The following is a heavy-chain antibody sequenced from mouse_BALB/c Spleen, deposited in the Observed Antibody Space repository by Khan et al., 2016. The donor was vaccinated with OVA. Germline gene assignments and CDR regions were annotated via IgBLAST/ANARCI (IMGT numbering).Heavy chain of an antibody. V-gene: IGHV2-6-5*01. CDR1: GFSLTDYG. CDR2: IWGGGNT. CDR3: AKEVWSYYYALNY. J-gene: IGHJ4*01. Sequence: VQLQESGPGLVAPSQSLSITCTVSGFSLTDYGVSWIRQPPGKGLEWLGVIWGGGNTYYNSALRSRLSISKDNSKSQVFLEMSSLQTDETAMDYRAKEVWSYYYALNYWGQGTTVTVSS.